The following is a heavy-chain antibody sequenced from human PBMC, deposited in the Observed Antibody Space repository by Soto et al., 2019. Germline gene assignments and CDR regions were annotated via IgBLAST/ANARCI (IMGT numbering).Heavy chain of an antibody. Sequence: GGSLRLSCAASGFTFSSYAMHWVRQAPGKGLEWVAVISYDGSNKYYADSVKGRFTISRDNSKNTLYLQMNSLRAEDTAVYYCARDLYSGSYYVPFGYWGQGTLVTVSS. D-gene: IGHD1-26*01. J-gene: IGHJ4*02. CDR3: ARDLYSGSYYVPFGY. CDR1: GFTFSSYA. CDR2: ISYDGSNK. V-gene: IGHV3-30-3*01.